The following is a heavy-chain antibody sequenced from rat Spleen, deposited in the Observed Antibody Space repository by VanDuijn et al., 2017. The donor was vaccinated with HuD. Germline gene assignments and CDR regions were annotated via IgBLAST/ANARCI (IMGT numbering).Heavy chain of an antibody. D-gene: IGHD1-12*01. CDR1: GFSLTSYN. Sequence: QVQLMESGPGLVQPSETLSLTCTVSGFSLTSYNVHWVRQPPGKGLEWMGVMWSGGSTDYNSALKSRLSITRDISESQVFLKMNSLKTEDTATYYCARADRESYAHFDHWGQGVMVTVSS. V-gene: IGHV2-45*01. CDR3: ARADRESYAHFDH. CDR2: MWSGGST. J-gene: IGHJ2*01.